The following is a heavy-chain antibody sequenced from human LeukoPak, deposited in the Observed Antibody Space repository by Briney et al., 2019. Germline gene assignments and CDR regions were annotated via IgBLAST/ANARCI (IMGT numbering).Heavy chain of an antibody. Sequence: ASVKVSCKASGYTFTSYGISWVRQAPGQGLEWMGWISAYNGNTNYAQKFQGRVTMTRDTSTSTVYMELSSLRSEDTAVYYCAVEYSSSSGYFDYWGQGTLVTVSS. CDR3: AVEYSSSSGYFDY. J-gene: IGHJ4*02. D-gene: IGHD6-6*01. V-gene: IGHV1-18*01. CDR1: GYTFTSYG. CDR2: ISAYNGNT.